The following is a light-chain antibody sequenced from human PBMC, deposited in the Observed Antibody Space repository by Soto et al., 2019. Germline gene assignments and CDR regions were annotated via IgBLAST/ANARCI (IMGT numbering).Light chain of an antibody. Sequence: EIVLTQSPATLSLSPGERATLSCRASQSVSSYLAWYQQKPGQAPRLLIYDASNRATGIPARFSSSGSGTDFTLTIRSLEPEDFAVYYCQQRSNWLLTFGGGTKVEIK. CDR2: DAS. CDR1: QSVSSY. J-gene: IGKJ4*01. CDR3: QQRSNWLLT. V-gene: IGKV3-11*01.